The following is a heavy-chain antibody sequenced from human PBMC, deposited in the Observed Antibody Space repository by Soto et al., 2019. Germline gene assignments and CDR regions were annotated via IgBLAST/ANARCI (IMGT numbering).Heavy chain of an antibody. D-gene: IGHD4-17*01. CDR2: IIPIFGTA. V-gene: IGHV1-69*12. CDR3: ARASLGTVTTSWFDP. J-gene: IGHJ5*02. Sequence: QVQLVQSGAEVKKPGSSVKVSCKAYGGTFSSYAISWVRQAPGQGLEWMGGIIPIFGTANYAQKFQGRVSITADESTSTAYMELSSLRSEDTAVYYCARASLGTVTTSWFDPWGQGTLVTVSS. CDR1: GGTFSSYA.